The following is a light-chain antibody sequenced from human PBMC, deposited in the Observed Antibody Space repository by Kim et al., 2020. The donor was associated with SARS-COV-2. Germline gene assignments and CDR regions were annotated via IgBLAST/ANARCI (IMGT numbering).Light chain of an antibody. CDR1: QNINTW. V-gene: IGKV1-5*01. CDR3: QQYNSFST. Sequence: LSASVGDRVTITCRASQNINTWLAWYQQKPGKAPNLLIFDASSLRTGVPSRFSGDGSETEFTLTISSLQPDDFATYYCQQYNSFSTFGQGTKVDIK. CDR2: DAS. J-gene: IGKJ1*01.